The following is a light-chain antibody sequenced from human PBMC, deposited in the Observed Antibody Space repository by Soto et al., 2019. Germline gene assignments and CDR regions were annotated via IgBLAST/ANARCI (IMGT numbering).Light chain of an antibody. CDR2: DVS. CDR1: QAISSH. J-gene: IGKJ4*01. Sequence: LTQSPSFLSASVGDRVTITCRASQAISSHFAWYQQKPGKAPKLLIYDVSTLQSGVPSRFSGSGSGTEFTLTISSLRPEDFATYYCQKFNSYPLTFGGGTKV. CDR3: QKFNSYPLT. V-gene: IGKV1-9*01.